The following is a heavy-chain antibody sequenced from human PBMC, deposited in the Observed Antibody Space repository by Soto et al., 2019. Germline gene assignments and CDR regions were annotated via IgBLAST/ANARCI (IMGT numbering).Heavy chain of an antibody. CDR3: ATLGRADYPPLAA. CDR2: ISSRGTDI. V-gene: IGHV3-30*14. CDR1: GFLFSTST. J-gene: IGHJ5*02. Sequence: GSLRLSCEASGFLFSTSTLNWVRRAPGKGLEWVAEISSRGTDIYYADSVKGRFTISRDNSKNTLYLLLDRVKSDDTAVYFCATLGRADYPPLAAWGQGTLVTVSS. D-gene: IGHD4-17*01.